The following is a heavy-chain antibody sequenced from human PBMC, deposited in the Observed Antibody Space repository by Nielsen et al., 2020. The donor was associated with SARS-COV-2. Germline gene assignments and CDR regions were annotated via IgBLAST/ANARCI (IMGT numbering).Heavy chain of an antibody. CDR2: ISWNGGII. J-gene: IGHJ3*02. V-gene: IGHV3-9*01. Sequence: LRLSCAASGFTFDDYAMHWVRQVPGKGLQWVSGISWNGGIIGYADSVKGRFTISRDNAKNSLYLQMNSLRAEDTALYYCAKERLAVAGTYAFDIWGQGTMVTVSS. CDR3: AKERLAVAGTYAFDI. CDR1: GFTFDDYA. D-gene: IGHD6-19*01.